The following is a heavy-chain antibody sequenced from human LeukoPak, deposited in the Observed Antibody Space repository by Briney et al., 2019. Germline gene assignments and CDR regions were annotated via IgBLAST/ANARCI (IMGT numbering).Heavy chain of an antibody. D-gene: IGHD2-15*01. CDR1: GFNFSNFA. V-gene: IGHV3-21*01. CDR3: ARDTPLVVTAPDY. CDR2: ISSSSSYI. Sequence: GGSLSLSFAASGFNFSNFAINWVRQAPGKGLEWVSSISSSSSYIYYADSVKGRFTISRDNAKNSLYLQMNSLGAEDTAVYYCARDTPLVVTAPDYWGQGTLVTVSS. J-gene: IGHJ4*02.